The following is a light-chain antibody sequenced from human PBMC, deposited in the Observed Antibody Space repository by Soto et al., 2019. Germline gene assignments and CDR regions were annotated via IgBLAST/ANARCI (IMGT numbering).Light chain of an antibody. V-gene: IGLV1-47*01. CDR3: AAWEDSLSCPV. CDR2: RNN. J-gene: IGLJ3*02. Sequence: QSVLTQPPSASGTPGQRVTISCSGSSSNIGSNYVYWYQQRPGTAPKLLIYRNNQRPSGVPDRFSGSKSGTSASLAISGLRSEDEADYYCAAWEDSLSCPVFGGGTKLTVL. CDR1: SSNIGSNY.